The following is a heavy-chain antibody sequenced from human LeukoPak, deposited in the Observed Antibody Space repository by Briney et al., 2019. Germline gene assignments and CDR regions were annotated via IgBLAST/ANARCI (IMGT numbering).Heavy chain of an antibody. CDR3: ARELTYSGSHRNFDS. D-gene: IGHD1-26*01. Sequence: SETLSLTCIVSGGSISNYYWSWIRQPAGKGLEWIGRIYRSGNTNYNPSLKSRVTMSVDTSKNQFSLILSSVTAADTAVYFCARELTYSGSHRNFDSWGQGTLVTVSS. CDR2: IYRSGNT. CDR1: GGSISNYY. V-gene: IGHV4-4*07. J-gene: IGHJ4*02.